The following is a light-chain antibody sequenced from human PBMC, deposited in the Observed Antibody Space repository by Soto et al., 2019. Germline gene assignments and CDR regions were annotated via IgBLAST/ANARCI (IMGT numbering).Light chain of an antibody. Sequence: EIVMTQSPATLSVSPGERDTLPCRASQSVSNNLAWYQQKPGQAPSLLIYGASTRPTGIPARFSGSGYGTEFPLTISSLHSEDFAGYYCQQYHKWPLTFGGGTRVDIK. CDR3: QQYHKWPLT. J-gene: IGKJ4*02. CDR1: QSVSNN. CDR2: GAS. V-gene: IGKV3-15*01.